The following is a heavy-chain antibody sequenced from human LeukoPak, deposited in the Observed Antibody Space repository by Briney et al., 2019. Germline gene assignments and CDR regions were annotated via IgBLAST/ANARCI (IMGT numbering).Heavy chain of an antibody. CDR1: GFTFSSYA. CDR3: SAGKFHNYYDFWSAKFPANFDY. V-gene: IGHV3-23*01. CDR2: ISGSGGST. D-gene: IGHD3-3*01. Sequence: GGSLRLSCAASGFTFSSYAMSWVRQAPGKGLEWVSAISGSGGSTYYADSVKGRFTISRDTSKNTLYLQMNSLRAEDTAVYYCSAGKFHNYYDFWSAKFPANFDYWGQGTLVTVSS. J-gene: IGHJ4*02.